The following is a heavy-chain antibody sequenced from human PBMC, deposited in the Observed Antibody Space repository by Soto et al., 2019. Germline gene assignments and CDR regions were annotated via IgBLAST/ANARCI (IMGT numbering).Heavy chain of an antibody. D-gene: IGHD6-19*01. V-gene: IGHV1-18*01. CDR3: ARTRIKYSSGWYGRPETFDY. J-gene: IGHJ4*02. CDR1: GYTYTSYG. Sequence: GASVKVSCKVSGYTYTSYGIIWVRQAPGQGLEWMGWISGYNGNTNYAQKLQGRVTMTTDTSTSTAYMELSSLRSEDTAVYYCARTRIKYSSGWYGRPETFDYWGQGTLVTVSS. CDR2: ISGYNGNT.